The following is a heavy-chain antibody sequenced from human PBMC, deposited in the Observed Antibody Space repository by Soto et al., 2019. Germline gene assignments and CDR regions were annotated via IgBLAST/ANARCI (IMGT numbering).Heavy chain of an antibody. CDR3: ARDLADGRFDP. J-gene: IGHJ5*02. Sequence: GASVKVSCKASGYTFTSRYMHWVRQAPGQGLEWMGRISSYNVNTNYAQKLQGRVTMTTDTSTSTVYMELRSLRFDDTAVYYCARDLADGRFDPWGQGTLVTVSS. D-gene: IGHD3-16*01. CDR1: GYTFTSRY. CDR2: ISSYNVNT. V-gene: IGHV1-18*04.